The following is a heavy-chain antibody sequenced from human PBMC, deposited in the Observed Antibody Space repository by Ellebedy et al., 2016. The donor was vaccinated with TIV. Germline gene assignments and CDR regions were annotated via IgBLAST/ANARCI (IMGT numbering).Heavy chain of an antibody. V-gene: IGHV4-30-2*02. Sequence: MPSETLSLTCAVAGGSISSGGYSWSWIRQPPGKGLEWIGYIYHSGSTYYNPSLKSRVTISVDRSKNQFSLNLSSVNAAYTAVYYCAHMGGDYVEHWGQGTLVTVSS. CDR2: IYHSGST. CDR1: GGSISSGGYS. CDR3: AHMGGDYVEH. J-gene: IGHJ1*01. D-gene: IGHD4-17*01.